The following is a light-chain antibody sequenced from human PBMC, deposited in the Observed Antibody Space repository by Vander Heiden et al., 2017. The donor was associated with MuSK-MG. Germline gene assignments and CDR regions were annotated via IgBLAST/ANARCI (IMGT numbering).Light chain of an antibody. CDR3: CSSASSSTVV. CDR2: EVS. V-gene: IGLV2-23*02. Sequence: QSALTQPASVSGSPGQSITISCTGTSSDVGSYNLVSWYQQHPGKAPILMMYEVSKRPSGVSNRFSGSKSGNTASLTIAGLQAEDEADYYCCSSASSSTVVFGTGTKLTVL. CDR1: SSDVGSYNL. J-gene: IGLJ1*01.